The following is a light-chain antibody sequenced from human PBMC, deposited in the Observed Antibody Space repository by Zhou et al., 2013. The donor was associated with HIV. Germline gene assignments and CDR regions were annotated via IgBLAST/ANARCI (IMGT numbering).Light chain of an antibody. CDR2: DAS. CDR1: QDINNF. CDR3: QQHHRLPPT. Sequence: DIQMTQSPSSLSASVGDKVTITCQASQDINNFLAWYQQKPGKAPNLIIYDASNLKTGVPSRFSGSGSGTDFTFTVSSLQPEDIATYYCQQHHRLPPTFGGGPRWRS. J-gene: IGKJ4*01. V-gene: IGKV1-33*01.